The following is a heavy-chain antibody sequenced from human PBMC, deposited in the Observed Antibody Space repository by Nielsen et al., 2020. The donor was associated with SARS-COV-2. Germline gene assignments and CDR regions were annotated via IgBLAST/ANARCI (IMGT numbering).Heavy chain of an antibody. V-gene: IGHV3-74*01. Sequence: VRQMPGKGLVWVSRINSDGSSTSYADSVKGRFTISRDNAKNTLYLQMNSLRAEDTAVYYCAKDGYSSGWSFYYYYYGMDVWGQGTTVTVSS. J-gene: IGHJ6*02. D-gene: IGHD6-19*01. CDR3: AKDGYSSGWSFYYYYYGMDV. CDR2: INSDGSST.